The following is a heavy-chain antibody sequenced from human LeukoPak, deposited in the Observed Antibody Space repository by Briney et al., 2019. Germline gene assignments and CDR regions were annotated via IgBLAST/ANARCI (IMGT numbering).Heavy chain of an antibody. CDR3: ARVLRAGSSGWYDAFDI. CDR1: GYTFTGYY. J-gene: IGHJ3*02. CDR2: INPNSGGT. V-gene: IGHV1-2*02. Sequence: ASVKVSCKASGYTFTGYYTHWVRQAPGQGLEWMGWINPNSGGTNYAQKFQGRVTMTRDTSISTAYMELSRLRSDDTAVYYCARVLRAGSSGWYDAFDIWGQGTMVTVSS. D-gene: IGHD6-19*01.